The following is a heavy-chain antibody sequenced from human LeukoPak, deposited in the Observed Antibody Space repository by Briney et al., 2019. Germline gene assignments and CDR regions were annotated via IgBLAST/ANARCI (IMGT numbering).Heavy chain of an antibody. CDR2: ISGSGGGI. D-gene: IGHD3-9*01. V-gene: IGHV3-23*01. J-gene: IGHJ5*02. Sequence: GGSLRLSCAASGFTFSSYAMTWVRQAPRKGLEWVSGISGSGGGIYYADSVKGRFTISRDNSKNTLYLQMNSLRAEDTAVYYCATLAGYFDWFPRGGWFDPWGQGTLVTVSS. CDR1: GFTFSSYA. CDR3: ATLAGYFDWFPRGGWFDP.